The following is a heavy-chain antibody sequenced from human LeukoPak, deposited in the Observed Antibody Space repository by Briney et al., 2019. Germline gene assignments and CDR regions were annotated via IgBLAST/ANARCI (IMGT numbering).Heavy chain of an antibody. CDR1: GYTFIDYY. CDR3: ARVKKLMPEFEF. Sequence: ASVKVSCKSSGYTFIDYYIHWVRQAPGQGLEWMGWINPNSGATKYAQKFQGRVPMTRDTSINTAYMDLTNLRSDDTAIFYCARVKKLMPEFEFWGQGTLVTVSS. D-gene: IGHD2-2*01. V-gene: IGHV1-2*02. CDR2: INPNSGAT. J-gene: IGHJ4*02.